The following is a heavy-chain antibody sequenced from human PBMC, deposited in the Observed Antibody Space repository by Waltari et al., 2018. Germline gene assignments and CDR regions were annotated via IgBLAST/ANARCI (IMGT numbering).Heavy chain of an antibody. CDR3: ARGAYSSSADDAFDI. J-gene: IGHJ3*02. D-gene: IGHD6-6*01. Sequence: QVQLQESGPGLVTPSQTLSLTCTVSGGSISSGSYYWSWIRQPAGKGLEWIGRIYTSGSTNYNPSLKSRVTISVDTSKNQFSLKLSSVTAADTAVYYCARGAYSSSADDAFDIWGQGTMVTVSS. V-gene: IGHV4-61*02. CDR1: GGSISSGSYY. CDR2: IYTSGST.